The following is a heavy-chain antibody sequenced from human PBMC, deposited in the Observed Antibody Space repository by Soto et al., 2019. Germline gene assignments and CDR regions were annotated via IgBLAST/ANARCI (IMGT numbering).Heavy chain of an antibody. CDR1: GYSFTDYH. V-gene: IGHV1-2*06. D-gene: IGHD2-8*01. CDR3: ANGDSTDCSNGVCSFFYNHDMDV. Sequence: ASVKVSCKASGYSFTDYHIHWVRQAPGQGLEWLGRINPKSGGTSTAQKFQGRVTMTTDTSITTASMELTRLTSDDTAIYYCANGDSTDCSNGVCSFFYNHDMDVWGQGTTVTVSS. J-gene: IGHJ6*02. CDR2: INPKSGGT.